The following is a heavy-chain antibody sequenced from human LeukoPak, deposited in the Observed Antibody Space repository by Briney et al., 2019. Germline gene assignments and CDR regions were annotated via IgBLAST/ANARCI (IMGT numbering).Heavy chain of an antibody. CDR3: TRVWYYDSSGYYFLDY. CDR2: IRSKAYGGTT. D-gene: IGHD3-22*01. Sequence: PGGSLRLSCTASGFTFGDYAMSWVRQAPGKGLEWVGFIRSKAYGGTTEYAASVKGRFTISRDDSKSIAYLQMNSLKTEDTAVYYCTRVWYYDSSGYYFLDYWGQGTLVTVSS. CDR1: GFTFGDYA. V-gene: IGHV3-49*04. J-gene: IGHJ4*02.